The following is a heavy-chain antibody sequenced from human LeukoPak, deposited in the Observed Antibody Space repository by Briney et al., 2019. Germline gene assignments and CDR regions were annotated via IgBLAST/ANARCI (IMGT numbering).Heavy chain of an antibody. D-gene: IGHD2-2*01. CDR2: IIPIFGTA. Sequence: SVTVSCKASGGTFSSYAISWVRQAPGQGLEWMGGIIPIFGTANYAQKFQGRVMITADESTSTAYMELGSLRSEDTAVYYCARSYDIVVVPAADYYYYYGMDVWGQGTTVTVSS. J-gene: IGHJ6*02. CDR3: ARSYDIVVVPAADYYYYYGMDV. CDR1: GGTFSSYA. V-gene: IGHV1-69*01.